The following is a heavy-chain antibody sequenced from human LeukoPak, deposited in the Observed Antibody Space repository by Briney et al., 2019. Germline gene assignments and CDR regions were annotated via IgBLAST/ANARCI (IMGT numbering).Heavy chain of an antibody. Sequence: PGGSLRLSCAASGFPFSSYAMRWVRQAPGKGLEWVSTISGSGGSTYYADSVKGRFTISRDNSKNTLYLQMNSLRAEDTAVYYCAKAAYCSSTSCPPDYWGQGTLVTVSS. CDR3: AKAAYCSSTSCPPDY. CDR1: GFPFSSYA. J-gene: IGHJ4*02. D-gene: IGHD2-2*01. CDR2: ISGSGGST. V-gene: IGHV3-23*01.